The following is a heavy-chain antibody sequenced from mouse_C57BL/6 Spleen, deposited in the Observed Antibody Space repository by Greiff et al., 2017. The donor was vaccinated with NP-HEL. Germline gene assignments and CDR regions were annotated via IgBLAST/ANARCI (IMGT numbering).Heavy chain of an antibody. D-gene: IGHD2-1*01. J-gene: IGHJ2*01. CDR1: GYAFTNYL. CDR3: ARGAHYYGILFDY. CDR2: INPGSGGT. Sequence: VQLQQSGAELVRPGTSVKVSCKASGYAFTNYLIEWVKQRPGQGLEWIGVINPGSGGTNYNEKFKGTATLTADKSSSTAYMQLSSLTSEDSAVYFCARGAHYYGILFDYWGQGTTLTVSS. V-gene: IGHV1-54*01.